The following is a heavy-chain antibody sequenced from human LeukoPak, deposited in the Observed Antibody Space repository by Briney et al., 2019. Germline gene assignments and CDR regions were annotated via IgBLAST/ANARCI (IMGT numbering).Heavy chain of an antibody. J-gene: IGHJ4*02. Sequence: TGGSLRLSCAASGFTFSNYWMHWVRQAPGKGLVWVSHINSDGSTTNYADSVKGRFSISRDNAKNTLYLQMNSLRAEDTAVYYCARGSTYYDSSGQVPFDYWGQGTLVTVSS. CDR3: ARGSTYYDSSGQVPFDY. V-gene: IGHV3-74*01. D-gene: IGHD3-22*01. CDR1: GFTFSNYW. CDR2: INSDGSTT.